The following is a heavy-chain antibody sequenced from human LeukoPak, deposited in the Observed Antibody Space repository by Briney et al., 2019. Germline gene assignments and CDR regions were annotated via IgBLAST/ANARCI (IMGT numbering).Heavy chain of an antibody. Sequence: SETLSLTCTVSGGSISSYYWSWIRQSPGKGLEWIGNFFYSGSPNYNPSLKSRVTESFDTSKNRFSLKLSSVTAADTAVYYCARVGQTVAAGTYDYWGQGTLVTVSS. CDR1: GGSISSYY. J-gene: IGHJ4*02. CDR3: ARVGQTVAAGTYDY. D-gene: IGHD6-13*01. V-gene: IGHV4-59*08. CDR2: FFYSGSP.